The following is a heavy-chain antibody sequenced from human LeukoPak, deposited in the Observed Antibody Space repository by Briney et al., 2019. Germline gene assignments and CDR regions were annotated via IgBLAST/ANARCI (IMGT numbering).Heavy chain of an antibody. D-gene: IGHD2-15*01. Sequence: SQTLSLTCSVSGGSISSGGYCWSWIRQHPGKGLEWIGYIYYSGSTYYNPSLKSQLSISVDTSKNQFSLKLTSVTAADTAVYYCARDYCGRRAFDIWGQGTMVTVSS. CDR3: ARDYCGRRAFDI. V-gene: IGHV4-31*01. J-gene: IGHJ3*02. CDR2: IYYSGST. CDR1: GGSISSGGYC.